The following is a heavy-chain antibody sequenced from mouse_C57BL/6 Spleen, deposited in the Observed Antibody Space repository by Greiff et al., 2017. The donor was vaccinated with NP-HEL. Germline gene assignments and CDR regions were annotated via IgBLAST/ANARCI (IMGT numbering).Heavy chain of an antibody. V-gene: IGHV1-81*01. Sequence: QVQLQQSGAELARPGASVKLSCKASGYTFTSYGISWVKQRTGQGLEWIGEIYPRSGNTYYNEKFKGKATLTADKSSSTAYMELRSLTSEDSAVYFCARKGDDLFAYWGQGTLVTVSA. D-gene: IGHD2-3*01. J-gene: IGHJ3*01. CDR2: IYPRSGNT. CDR1: GYTFTSYG. CDR3: ARKGDDLFAY.